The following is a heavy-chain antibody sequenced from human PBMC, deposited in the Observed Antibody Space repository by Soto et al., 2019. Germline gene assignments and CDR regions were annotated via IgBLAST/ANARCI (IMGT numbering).Heavy chain of an antibody. Sequence: QVQLVQSGAEVEKPGASVKVSCKASGYTFTKYAIHWVRQAPGQRPEWMGWIHAGNGKTKYSQKFQDRVTITRDTSASTAYMELSSLRSEDTAVYYCARDETDWGQGTQVTVSS. J-gene: IGHJ4*02. CDR3: ARDETD. CDR1: GYTFTKYA. V-gene: IGHV1-3*01. CDR2: IHAGNGKT.